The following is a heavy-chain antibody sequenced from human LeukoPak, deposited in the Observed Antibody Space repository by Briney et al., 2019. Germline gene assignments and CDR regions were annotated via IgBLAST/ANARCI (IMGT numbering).Heavy chain of an antibody. Sequence: SETLSLTCAVYGGSFSGYYWSWIRQPPGKGLEWVREINHSGSTNYNPSLKSRVTISVDTSKNQFSLKLSSVTAADTAVYYCARGFDYWGQGILVTVSS. CDR2: INHSGST. CDR3: ARGFDY. J-gene: IGHJ4*02. CDR1: GGSFSGYY. V-gene: IGHV4-34*01.